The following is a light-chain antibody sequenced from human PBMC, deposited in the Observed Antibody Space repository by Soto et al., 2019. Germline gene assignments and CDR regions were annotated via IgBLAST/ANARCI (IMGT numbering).Light chain of an antibody. CDR1: QGIRDY. V-gene: IGKV1-9*01. CDR2: GAS. J-gene: IGKJ4*01. Sequence: DIQLTQSPSFLSASVGDRVTNSCRASQGIRDYLAWYQQKPGKAPKLLIYGASTLQSGVPSRFSGSASGTEFTLTISSLQPEDFATYFCQQFNAYLLTFGGGTKLEIK. CDR3: QQFNAYLLT.